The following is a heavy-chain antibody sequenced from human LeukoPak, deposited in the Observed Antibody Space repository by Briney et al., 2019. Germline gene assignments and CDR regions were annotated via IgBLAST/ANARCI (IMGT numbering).Heavy chain of an antibody. D-gene: IGHD5-12*01. CDR1: GDTFTTYD. V-gene: IGHV1-8*01. CDR3: ARARGEGGYDPLYYYYMGV. Sequence: ASVKVSCKASGDTFTTYDVNWVRQATGQGLEWMGWLNPNSGNTGYVQKFQGRVTMTMNTSISTAYMELSSLRSEDTAVYYCARARGEGGYDPLYYYYMGVWGHGTTVTVSS. CDR2: LNPNSGNT. J-gene: IGHJ6*03.